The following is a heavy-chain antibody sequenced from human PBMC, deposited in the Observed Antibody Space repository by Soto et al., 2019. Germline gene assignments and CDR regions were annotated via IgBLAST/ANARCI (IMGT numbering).Heavy chain of an antibody. V-gene: IGHV3-11*01. Sequence: GGSLRLSCAASVFTFSDYYMSWIRQAPGKGLEWVSYISSSGSTIYYADSVKGRFTISRDNAKNSLYLQMNSLRAEDTAVYYCARELMASDAFDIWGQGTMVTVSS. J-gene: IGHJ3*02. CDR3: ARELMASDAFDI. CDR2: ISSSGSTI. D-gene: IGHD5-12*01. CDR1: VFTFSDYY.